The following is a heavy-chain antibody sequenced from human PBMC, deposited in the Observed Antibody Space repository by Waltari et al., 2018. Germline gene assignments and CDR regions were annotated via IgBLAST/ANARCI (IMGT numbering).Heavy chain of an antibody. CDR1: GYTFTSYG. CDR3: ARGSSFDY. J-gene: IGHJ4*02. Sequence: QVQLVQSGTEGKKPGDSVKVFCKASGYTFTSYGNNGVRQATGQGLECMGWISAYSGNTYYAQKLQGRVTMTTDTSTSTAYMELRSLRSDDTAVYYCARGSSFDYWGQGTLVTVSS. CDR2: ISAYSGNT. V-gene: IGHV1-18*01.